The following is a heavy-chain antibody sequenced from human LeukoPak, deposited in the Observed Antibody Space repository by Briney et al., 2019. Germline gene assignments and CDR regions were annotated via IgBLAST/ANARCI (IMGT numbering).Heavy chain of an antibody. V-gene: IGHV1-46*01. J-gene: IGHJ6*02. D-gene: IGHD3-9*01. Sequence: ASVKVSCKASGYTFTSYYMHWVRQAPGQGLEWMGIINPSGGSTSYAQKFQGRVTMTRDTSTSTVYMELSSLRSEDTAVYHCARAADILTGYYKGLYYYGMDVWGQGTTVTVSS. CDR2: INPSGGST. CDR1: GYTFTSYY. CDR3: ARAADILTGYYKGLYYYGMDV.